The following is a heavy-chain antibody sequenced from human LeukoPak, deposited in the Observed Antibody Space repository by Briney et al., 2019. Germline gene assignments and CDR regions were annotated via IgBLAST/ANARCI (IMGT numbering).Heavy chain of an antibody. J-gene: IGHJ6*02. Sequence: PSQTLSLTCTVSGGSISSGGYYWSWIRQHPGKGLEWIGYIYYSGSTYYNPSLKSRVTISVDTSKNQFSLKLSSVTAADTAVYYCASVFYSSIGYGMDVWGQGTTVTVS. CDR1: GGSISSGGYY. D-gene: IGHD6-13*01. CDR3: ASVFYSSIGYGMDV. V-gene: IGHV4-31*03. CDR2: IYYSGST.